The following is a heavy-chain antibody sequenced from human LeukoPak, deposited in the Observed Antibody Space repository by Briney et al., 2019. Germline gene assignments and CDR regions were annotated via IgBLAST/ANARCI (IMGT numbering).Heavy chain of an antibody. CDR1: GGSFSGYS. V-gene: IGHV4-34*01. CDR2: ISHFGST. Sequence: SETLSLTCAIYGGSFSGYSWTWIRQPPGKGLEWIGEISHFGSTKYISSLESRVSLSLDTSKNQFSLELSSVTAADTAIYYCARRKGDRDRFPYYYYMDVWGKGTTVTISS. J-gene: IGHJ6*03. D-gene: IGHD2-21*02. CDR3: ARRKGDRDRFPYYYYMDV.